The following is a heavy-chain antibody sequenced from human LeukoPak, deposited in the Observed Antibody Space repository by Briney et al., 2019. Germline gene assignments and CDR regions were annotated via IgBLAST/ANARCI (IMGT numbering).Heavy chain of an antibody. V-gene: IGHV4-39*01. CDR3: ASCSYYHFYMDV. Sequence: SETLSLTXTVSGGSISSSDYYWGWIRQPPGKGLEWIGSIYYSGSTYYNPSLKSRVTISVDTSKNQFSLKLSSVTAADTAVYFCASCSYYHFYMDVWGKGTTVTVSS. CDR1: GGSISSSDYY. J-gene: IGHJ6*03. D-gene: IGHD2-21*01. CDR2: IYYSGST.